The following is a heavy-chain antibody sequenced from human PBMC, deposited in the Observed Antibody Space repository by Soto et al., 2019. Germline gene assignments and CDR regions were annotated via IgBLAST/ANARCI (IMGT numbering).Heavy chain of an antibody. D-gene: IGHD2-15*01. Sequence: QVQLVQSGAEVKKPGSSVKVSCKASGGTFSSYAISWVRQAPGQGLEWMGGIIPIFGTANYAQKFQGRVTITADESTSTAYMELSSLRYEDTAVYYCARAVVVAAHAHYYYYGMDVWGQGTTVTVSS. CDR1: GGTFSSYA. V-gene: IGHV1-69*01. CDR2: IIPIFGTA. CDR3: ARAVVVAAHAHYYYYGMDV. J-gene: IGHJ6*02.